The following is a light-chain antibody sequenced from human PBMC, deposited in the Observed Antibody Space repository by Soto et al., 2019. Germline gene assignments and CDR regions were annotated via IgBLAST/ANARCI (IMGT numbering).Light chain of an antibody. Sequence: EIVLTQSPGTLSLSPGERATLSCRASQSVSNNYLAWYQQKPGQAPRLLIYGASNRATGIPDRFSGSGSGTEFTLTISSLQSEDCAVYYCQQYVSSPWAFGQGTKVDIK. J-gene: IGKJ1*01. V-gene: IGKV3-20*01. CDR2: GAS. CDR3: QQYVSSPWA. CDR1: QSVSNNY.